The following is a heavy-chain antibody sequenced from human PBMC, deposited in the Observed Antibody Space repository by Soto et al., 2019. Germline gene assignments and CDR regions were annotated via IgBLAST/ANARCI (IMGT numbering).Heavy chain of an antibody. CDR3: AHYFYILVEDAFDI. CDR2: IYWDDDK. Sequence: QITLKESGPTLVKPTQTLTLTCTFSGFSLSTSGVGVGWIRQPPGKALEWLALIYWDDDKRYSPSLKSRLTITKDTAKIQVVLTMTNMDPVDTATYYCAHYFYILVEDAFDIWGQGTMVTVSS. CDR1: GFSLSTSGVG. J-gene: IGHJ3*02. D-gene: IGHD2-8*02. V-gene: IGHV2-5*02.